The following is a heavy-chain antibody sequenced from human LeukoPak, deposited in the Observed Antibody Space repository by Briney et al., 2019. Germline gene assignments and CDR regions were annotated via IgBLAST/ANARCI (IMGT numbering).Heavy chain of an antibody. CDR2: ISSSSNI. CDR1: GFIFSSFD. J-gene: IGHJ4*02. D-gene: IGHD3-22*01. V-gene: IGHV3-48*02. CDR3: ARGSDSSGYYGGD. Sequence: GGSLRLSCAASGFIFSSFDMHWVRQAPGKGLQWLSLISSSSNIYYADSVKGRFTISRDNAENSLYLQMNSLRDEDTAVYFCARGSDSSGYYGGDWGQGTLVTVSS.